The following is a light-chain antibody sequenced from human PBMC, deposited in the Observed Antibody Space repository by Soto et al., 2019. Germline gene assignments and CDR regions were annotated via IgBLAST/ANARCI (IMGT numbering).Light chain of an antibody. CDR2: GAS. CDR1: QSVSSSY. CDR3: QQYGSSPNT. J-gene: IGKJ2*01. V-gene: IGKV3-20*01. Sequence: EIVLTQSPGTLSLSPGERATLSCRASQSVSSSYLAWYQQKPGQAPGLLIYGASSRATGIPDRFSGSGSGTDFTVTISRLEPEDFAVYYCQQYGSSPNTFGQGTKLEIK.